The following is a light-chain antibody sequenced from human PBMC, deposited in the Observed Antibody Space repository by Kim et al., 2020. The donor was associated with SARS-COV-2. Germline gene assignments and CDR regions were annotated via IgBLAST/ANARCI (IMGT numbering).Light chain of an antibody. CDR2: GTT. V-gene: IGLV7-43*01. CDR3: LLYYGGTRV. CDR1: TGAVTSGFY. Sequence: QAVVTQEPSLTVSPGGTVTLTCASSTGAVTSGFYPTWFQQKPGQAPRTLIYGTTNKYPWTPARFSGSLLGDKAALTLSGVQPEDEADYYCLLYYGGTRVFCGGTQLTVL. J-gene: IGLJ3*02.